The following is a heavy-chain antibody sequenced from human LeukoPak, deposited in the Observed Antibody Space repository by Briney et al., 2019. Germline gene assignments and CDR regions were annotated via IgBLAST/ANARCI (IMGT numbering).Heavy chain of an antibody. CDR2: IKQDGSEK. Sequence: GGSLRLSCAASGFTFSSYWMSWVRQAPGKGLEWVANIKQDGSEKYYVDSVKGRFTISRDNAKNSLYLQMNSLRAEDTAVYYCATSDIVVVPAAPSYWGQGTLVTVSS. D-gene: IGHD2-2*01. V-gene: IGHV3-7*01. J-gene: IGHJ4*02. CDR3: ATSDIVVVPAAPSY. CDR1: GFTFSSYW.